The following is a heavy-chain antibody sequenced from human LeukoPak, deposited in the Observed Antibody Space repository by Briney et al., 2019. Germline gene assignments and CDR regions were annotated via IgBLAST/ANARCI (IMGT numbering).Heavy chain of an antibody. CDR2: IWSDTTNK. D-gene: IGHD4-17*01. CDR1: GFTFSSYA. CDR3: ARDRLTTVTTFHFDY. Sequence: GGPLRLSCAASGFTFSSYAMHWVRQAPGKGLEWVAVIWSDTTNKYYADSVKGRFTISRDNSKNTLYLQMSSLRAEDTAMYYCARDRLTTVTTFHFDYWGQGTLVTVCS. V-gene: IGHV3-33*01. J-gene: IGHJ4*02.